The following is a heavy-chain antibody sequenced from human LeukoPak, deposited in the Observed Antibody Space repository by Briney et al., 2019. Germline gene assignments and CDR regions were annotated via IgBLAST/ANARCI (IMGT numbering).Heavy chain of an antibody. Sequence: PGGSLRLSCAASGFTFSDYDMHWVRQATGKGLEWVSAIGTAGDTYYTGSVKGRFTISRENAKNSLYLQMYSLRAGDTAVYYCARVAKERVGGVYYFDYWGQGTLVTVSS. CDR3: ARVAKERVGGVYYFDY. J-gene: IGHJ4*02. CDR1: GFTFSDYD. CDR2: IGTAGDT. D-gene: IGHD1-1*01. V-gene: IGHV3-13*01.